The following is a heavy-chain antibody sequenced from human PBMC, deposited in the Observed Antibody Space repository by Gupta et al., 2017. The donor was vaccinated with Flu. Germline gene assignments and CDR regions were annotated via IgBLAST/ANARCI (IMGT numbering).Heavy chain of an antibody. V-gene: IGHV3-33*01. CDR2: IWNDGSKK. D-gene: IGHD4-17*01. Sequence: QVQLVESGGGVVQPGRSLRLSCTASVFTFRNYGMHWVRQAPGKGLEGVAVIWNDGSKKYYLDAVKGRFTISRDSSKNTLYVQMNSLRVDDTAIYYCARSNYGDYSGHDAFDIWGQGTMVIVSS. J-gene: IGHJ3*02. CDR1: VFTFRNYG. CDR3: ARSNYGDYSGHDAFDI.